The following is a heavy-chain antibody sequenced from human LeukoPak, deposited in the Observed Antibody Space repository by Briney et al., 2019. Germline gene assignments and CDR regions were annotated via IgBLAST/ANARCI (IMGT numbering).Heavy chain of an antibody. CDR2: ISGSGGST. V-gene: IGHV3-23*01. J-gene: IGHJ4*02. CDR3: APHPYYDSSGYGPLDY. Sequence: GGSLRLSCAASGFTFSSYAMSWVRQAPGEGLEWVSSISGSGGSTYYANSVKGRFTISRDNSKNTLYLQMNSLRAEDTAVYYCAPHPYYDSSGYGPLDYWGQGTLVTVSS. CDR1: GFTFSSYA. D-gene: IGHD3-22*01.